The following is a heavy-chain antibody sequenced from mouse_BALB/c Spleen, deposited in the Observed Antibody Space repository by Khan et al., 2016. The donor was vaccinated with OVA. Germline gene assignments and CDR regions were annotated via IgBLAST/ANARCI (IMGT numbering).Heavy chain of an antibody. V-gene: IGHV5-6*01. CDR3: ASHLTGSFAY. CDR2: ISSGGDYT. J-gene: IGHJ3*01. D-gene: IGHD4-1*01. CDR1: GFTFSSYS. Sequence: EVHLVESGGDLVKPGGSLKLSCAASGFTFSSYSMSWVRQTPDKRLEWVATISSGGDYTYYPDSVKGRFTISRDNAENALYLQISSLRSEDTAMYYCASHLTGSFAYWGQGTLVTVSA.